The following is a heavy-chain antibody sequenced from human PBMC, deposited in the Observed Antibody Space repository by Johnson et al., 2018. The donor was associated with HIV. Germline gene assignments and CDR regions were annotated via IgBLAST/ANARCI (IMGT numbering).Heavy chain of an antibody. D-gene: IGHD1-14*01. CDR3: ARKVSGAFDI. J-gene: IGHJ3*02. V-gene: IGHV3-74*02. Sequence: EVHLVESGGGLVQPGGSLRLSCAASGFTFSSYWMHWVRQAPGKGLICVSRINSDGSNTTYADSVKGRFTISKDNAKNSLYLQMNSLRAEDTALYYCARKVSGAFDIWGQGTLVTVSS. CDR2: INSDGSNT. CDR1: GFTFSSYW.